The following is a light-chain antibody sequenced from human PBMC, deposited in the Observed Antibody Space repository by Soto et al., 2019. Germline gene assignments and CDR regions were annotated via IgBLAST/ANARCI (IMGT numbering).Light chain of an antibody. CDR3: QQSYSSPWT. V-gene: IGKV1-39*01. CDR1: QTITNY. CDR2: AAS. Sequence: DIQMTQSPSSLSASVGDRVTITCRASQTITNYLKWYQQKPGKAPKLLIYAASTLLSGVPSRFTGGGSGTDFTLTIDSLQPEDFATYFCQQSYSSPWTFGQGTKVEI. J-gene: IGKJ1*01.